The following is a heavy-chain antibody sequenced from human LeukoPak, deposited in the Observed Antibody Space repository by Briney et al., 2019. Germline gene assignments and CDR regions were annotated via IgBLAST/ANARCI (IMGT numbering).Heavy chain of an antibody. J-gene: IGHJ4*02. D-gene: IGHD5-24*01. CDR3: ARGMATAAAPDY. CDR2: IYSGGGT. Sequence: GGSLRLSCAASGFTVSSYYMSWVRQAPGKGLEWVSVIYSGGGTYYAVSVKGRFTISRDNSKNTLYLQMNSLRVEDTAVYYCARGMATAAAPDYWGQGTLVTVSS. CDR1: GFTVSSYY. V-gene: IGHV3-53*01.